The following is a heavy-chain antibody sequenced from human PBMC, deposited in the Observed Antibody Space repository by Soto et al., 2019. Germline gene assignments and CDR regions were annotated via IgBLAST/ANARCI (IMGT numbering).Heavy chain of an antibody. CDR1: GGSFSGYY. V-gene: IGHV4-34*01. Sequence: ASETLSLTCAVYGGSFSGYYWSWIRQPPGKGLEWVGEINHSGSTNYNPSLKSRVTISVDTSKNQFSLKLSSVTAADTAVYYCARTYDGSGPNSGGYSFDIWGQGTMVT. CDR3: ARTYDGSGPNSGGYSFDI. J-gene: IGHJ3*02. D-gene: IGHD3-22*01. CDR2: INHSGST.